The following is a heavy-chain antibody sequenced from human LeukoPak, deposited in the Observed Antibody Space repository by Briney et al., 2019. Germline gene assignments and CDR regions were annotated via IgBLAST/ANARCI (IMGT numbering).Heavy chain of an antibody. Sequence: GGSLRLSCAPSGFTFNNYAMTWVRQTPGKGLEWVSAISASGGTTFYGDPVRGRFTISRDNSKNTLYLQMNSLRAEDTAVYYCARLSLESSTSNWGQGTLVTVSS. CDR1: GFTFNNYA. CDR3: ARLSLESSTSN. D-gene: IGHD6-6*01. CDR2: ISASGGTT. J-gene: IGHJ4*02. V-gene: IGHV3-23*01.